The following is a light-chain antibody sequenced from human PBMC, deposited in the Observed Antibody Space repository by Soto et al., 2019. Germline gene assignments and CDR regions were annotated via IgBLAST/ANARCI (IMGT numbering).Light chain of an antibody. J-gene: IGLJ3*02. CDR3: SSFASSNTWV. V-gene: IGLV2-8*01. Sequence: QSALTQPPSASGSPGQSVTLSCTGTSSDVGAYNYVSWYQQHAGKAPKLVIYEVTKRPSGVPDRFSGSKSANTASLTVSGLQAEDEADYYGSSFASSNTWVFGGGTKLTVL. CDR1: SSDVGAYNY. CDR2: EVT.